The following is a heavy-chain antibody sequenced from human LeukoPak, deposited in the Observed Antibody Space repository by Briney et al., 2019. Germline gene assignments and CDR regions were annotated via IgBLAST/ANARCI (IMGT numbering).Heavy chain of an antibody. D-gene: IGHD4-17*01. CDR1: AFNFSNYW. CDR2: INEDGSEE. Sequence: PGGSLRLFCAASAFNFSNYWISCGRHAPGEGREFVANINEDGSEEYYVDSVKGRFTISRDNSKNTVYLQMTRLRAAATALYFCARDRAVTQVWLEFDSWGQGTLVTVSS. CDR3: ARDRAVTQVWLEFDS. V-gene: IGHV3-7*01. J-gene: IGHJ5*01.